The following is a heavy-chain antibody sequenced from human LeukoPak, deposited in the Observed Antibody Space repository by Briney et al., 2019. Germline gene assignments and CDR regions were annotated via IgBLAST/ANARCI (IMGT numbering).Heavy chain of an antibody. V-gene: IGHV3-30*19. CDR2: IWYDGSNK. CDR3: ARGSTVTTLLGAFDI. Sequence: GRSLRLSCAASGFTFSSYGMHWVRQAPGKGLEWVAVIWYDGSNKYYADSVKGRFTTSRDNSKNTLYLQMNSLRTEDTAVYYCARGSTVTTLLGAFDIWGQGTMVTVSS. CDR1: GFTFSSYG. J-gene: IGHJ3*02. D-gene: IGHD4-17*01.